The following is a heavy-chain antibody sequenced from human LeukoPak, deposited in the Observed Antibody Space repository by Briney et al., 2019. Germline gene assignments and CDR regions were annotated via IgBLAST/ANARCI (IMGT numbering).Heavy chain of an antibody. D-gene: IGHD2-2*02. Sequence: PGGSLRLSCAASGFTFSSYAMSWVRQAPGKGLEWVSAISGSGGSTYYADSVKGRFTISRDNSKNTLYLQMNSLRAEDTAVYYCAKSRYQLLYPGGYFDHWGQGTLVTVSS. CDR2: ISGSGGST. J-gene: IGHJ4*02. CDR1: GFTFSSYA. V-gene: IGHV3-23*01. CDR3: AKSRYQLLYPGGYFDH.